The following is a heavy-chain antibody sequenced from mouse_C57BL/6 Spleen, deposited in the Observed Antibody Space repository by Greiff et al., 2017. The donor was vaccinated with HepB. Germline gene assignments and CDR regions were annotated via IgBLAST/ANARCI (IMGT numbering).Heavy chain of an antibody. CDR2: INPGSGNT. CDR3: AELNGTERAY. J-gene: IGHJ3*01. CDR1: GYSFTSDY. D-gene: IGHD4-1*01. Sequence: QVQLQQSGPELGKPGASVKISCMASGYSFTSDYIRWVKQRPGQGLEWIGWINPGSGNTKYNEKFKGKATLTADTASSTAYMQLSSLTSEDSAVYYCAELNGTERAYWGQGTLVTVSS. V-gene: IGHV1-66*01.